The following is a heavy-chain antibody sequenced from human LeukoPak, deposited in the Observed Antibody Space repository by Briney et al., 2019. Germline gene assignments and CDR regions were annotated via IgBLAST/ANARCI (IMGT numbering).Heavy chain of an antibody. V-gene: IGHV3-9*01. CDR3: AKSRGFMTTDAFDI. Sequence: GGSLRLSCAASGFTFDDYAMHWVRQAPGKGLEWVSGIRWNSGSIVYADSVKGRFTISRDNAKNSLYLQMNSLRAEDTALYYCAKSRGFMTTDAFDIWGQGTMVTVSS. CDR1: GFTFDDYA. J-gene: IGHJ3*02. CDR2: IRWNSGSI. D-gene: IGHD3-10*01.